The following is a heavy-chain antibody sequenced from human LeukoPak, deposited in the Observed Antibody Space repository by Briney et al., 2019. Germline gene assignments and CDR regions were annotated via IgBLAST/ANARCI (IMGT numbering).Heavy chain of an antibody. CDR3: ARQQWLIHFDY. Sequence: GSLRLSCAASGFTFSEYWMTWIRQPPGKGLEWIGEINHSGSTNYNPSLKSRVTISVDTSKNQFSLKLSSVTAADTAVYYCARQQWLIHFDYWGQGTLVTVSS. V-gene: IGHV4-34*01. CDR1: GFTFSEYW. D-gene: IGHD6-19*01. J-gene: IGHJ4*02. CDR2: INHSGST.